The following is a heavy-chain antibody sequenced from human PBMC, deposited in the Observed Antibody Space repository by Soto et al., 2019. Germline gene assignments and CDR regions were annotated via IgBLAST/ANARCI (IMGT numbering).Heavy chain of an antibody. J-gene: IGHJ5*02. CDR1: GASISSGGYY. CDR3: ARGARYWFDP. V-gene: IGHV4-31*03. CDR2: SYYSGST. Sequence: SETLSLTCTVSGASISSGGYYWSWIRQHPEKGLEWIGYSYYSGSTYYNPSLKSRVSISVGTSKNQFSLKLSSVTAADTSVYYCARGARYWFDPWGQGTLVTVSS.